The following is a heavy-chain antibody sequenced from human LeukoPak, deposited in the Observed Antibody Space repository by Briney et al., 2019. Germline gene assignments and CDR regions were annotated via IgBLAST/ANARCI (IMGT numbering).Heavy chain of an antibody. CDR2: VYPGDSDT. Sequence: GESLKISCKGSGYSFTSYWIGWVRQMPGKGLEWMGIVYPGDSDTRYSPSFQGQVTISADKSISTAYLQWSSLKASDTAMYYCARRSPQHGYCSSTSCLDAFDIWGQGTMVTVSS. J-gene: IGHJ3*02. V-gene: IGHV5-51*01. CDR1: GYSFTSYW. CDR3: ARRSPQHGYCSSTSCLDAFDI. D-gene: IGHD2-2*01.